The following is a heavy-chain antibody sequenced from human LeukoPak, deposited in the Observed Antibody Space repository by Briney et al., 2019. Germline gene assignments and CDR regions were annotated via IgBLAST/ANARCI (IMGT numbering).Heavy chain of an antibody. J-gene: IGHJ4*02. CDR3: ARVWRCSNGVCPDVFDY. CDR2: INPNSGGT. D-gene: IGHD2-8*01. Sequence: ASVKVSCKASGYTFTGYYMHWVRQAPGQGLEWMGWINPNSGGTNYGQKFQGRVTMTRDTSINTAYMELSRLRFDDTAVYYCARVWRCSNGVCPDVFDYWGQGTLVTVSS. CDR1: GYTFTGYY. V-gene: IGHV1-2*02.